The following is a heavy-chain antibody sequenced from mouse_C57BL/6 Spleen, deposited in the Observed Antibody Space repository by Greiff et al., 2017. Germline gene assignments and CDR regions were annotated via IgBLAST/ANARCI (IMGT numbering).Heavy chain of an antibody. CDR1: GFTFSSYG. V-gene: IGHV5-6*02. CDR3: AGQLLTGTGWYFDV. D-gene: IGHD4-1*01. J-gene: IGHJ1*03. Sequence: DVKLVESGGDLVKPGGSLKLSCAASGFTFSSYGMSWVRQTPDKRLEWVATISSGGSYTYYPDSVKGRFTISRDNAKNTLYLQMSSLKSEDTAMYYCAGQLLTGTGWYFDVWGTGTTVTVSS. CDR2: ISSGGSYT.